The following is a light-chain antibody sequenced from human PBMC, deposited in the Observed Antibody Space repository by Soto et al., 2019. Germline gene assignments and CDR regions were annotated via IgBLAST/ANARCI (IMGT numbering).Light chain of an antibody. V-gene: IGKV1-39*01. CDR1: QGIRTY. J-gene: IGKJ1*01. CDR3: QQSYSFPLT. Sequence: DIQMTQSPSSLSASVGDRVTINCRASQGIRTYLNWFQQPPGKAPKLLIYAASTVQSGVPSRFIGNASGTDFTLTITSLHPEDFATYHCQQSYSFPLTFGQGTKVEVK. CDR2: AAS.